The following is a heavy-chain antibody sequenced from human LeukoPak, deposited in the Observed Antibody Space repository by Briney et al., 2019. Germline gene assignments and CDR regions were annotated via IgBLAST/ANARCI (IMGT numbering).Heavy chain of an antibody. Sequence: KPGGSLRLSCAASGFTFSDYYMSWIRQAPGKGLEWVSYISSSGSTIYYADSVKGRFTISRDNSKNTLYLQMNSLRAEDTAVYYCAKDTWRLIAAAGPRGIQHWGQGTLVTVSS. CDR3: AKDTWRLIAAAGPRGIQH. J-gene: IGHJ1*01. V-gene: IGHV3-11*01. CDR2: ISSSGSTI. D-gene: IGHD6-13*01. CDR1: GFTFSDYY.